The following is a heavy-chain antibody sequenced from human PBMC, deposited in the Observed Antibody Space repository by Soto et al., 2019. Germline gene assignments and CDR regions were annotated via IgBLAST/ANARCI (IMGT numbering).Heavy chain of an antibody. CDR1: GGSISSGGYY. J-gene: IGHJ3*02. CDR2: IYYSGST. CDR3: ARGWGIAAAGQYKNDAFDI. D-gene: IGHD6-13*01. Sequence: SETLSLTCTVSGGSISSGGYYWSWIRQHPGKGLEWIGYIYYSGSTYYNPSLKSRVTISVDTSKNQFSLKLSSVTAADTAVYYCARGWGIAAAGQYKNDAFDIWGQGTMVTVSS. V-gene: IGHV4-31*03.